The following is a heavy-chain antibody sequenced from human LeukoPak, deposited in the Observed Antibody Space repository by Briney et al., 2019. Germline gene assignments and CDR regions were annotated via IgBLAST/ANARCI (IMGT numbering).Heavy chain of an antibody. CDR2: INGGGNTT. V-gene: IGHV3-23*01. J-gene: IGHJ6*03. CDR3: TKQLHVAVAVADYYYFYMDV. Sequence: GGSLRLSCAASGFAFSSFAMGWVRQSPGKGLEWLSTINGGGNTTFYADSVKGRFTISRDNSKNTLYLHMDSLRPDDTAIYYCTKQLHVAVAVADYYYFYMDVWGRGTAVTVSS. CDR1: GFAFSSFA. D-gene: IGHD6-19*01.